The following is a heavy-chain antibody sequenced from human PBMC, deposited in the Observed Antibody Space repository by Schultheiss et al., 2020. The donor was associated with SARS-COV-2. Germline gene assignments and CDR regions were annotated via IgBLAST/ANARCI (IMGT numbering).Heavy chain of an antibody. CDR3: ARPVQPYYYYYGMDV. Sequence: GGSLRLSCAASGFTFSSYWMSWVRQAPGKGLEWVAVIWYDGSNKYYADSVKGRFTISRDNSKNTLYLQMNSLRAEDTAVYYCARPVQPYYYYYGMDVWGQGTTVTVSS. J-gene: IGHJ6*02. CDR1: GFTFSSYW. D-gene: IGHD5-18*01. CDR2: IWYDGSNK. V-gene: IGHV3-33*08.